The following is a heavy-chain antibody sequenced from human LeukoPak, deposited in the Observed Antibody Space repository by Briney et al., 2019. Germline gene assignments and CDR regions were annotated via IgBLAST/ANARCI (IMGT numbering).Heavy chain of an antibody. V-gene: IGHV4-34*01. J-gene: IGHJ5*02. CDR2: INHSGST. CDR1: GGSFSGYY. CDR3: ARGPLVVLVAATLQFDP. D-gene: IGHD2-15*01. Sequence: SETLSLTCAVYGGSFSGYYRSWIRQPPGKGLEWIGEINHSGSTNYNPSLKSRVTISVDTSKNQFSLKLSSVTAADTAVYYCARGPLVVLVAATLQFDPWGQGTLVTVSS.